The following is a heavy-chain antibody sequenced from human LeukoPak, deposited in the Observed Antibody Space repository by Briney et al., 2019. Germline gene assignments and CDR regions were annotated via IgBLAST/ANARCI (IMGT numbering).Heavy chain of an antibody. CDR2: ISYDGSNK. CDR1: GFSFSSYG. D-gene: IGHD6-13*01. CDR3: ASGGYTSSWYVVDY. J-gene: IGHJ4*02. V-gene: IGHV3-30*03. Sequence: GGSLRLSCAASGFSFSSYGMHWVRQAPGKGLEWVAVISYDGSNKYYADSVKGRFTISRDNSKNTLYLQMSSLRPEDTAVYCCASGGYTSSWYVVDYWGQGTLVTVSS.